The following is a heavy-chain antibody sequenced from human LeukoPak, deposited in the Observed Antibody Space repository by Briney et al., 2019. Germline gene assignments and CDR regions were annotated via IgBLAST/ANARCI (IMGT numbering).Heavy chain of an antibody. Sequence: ASVKVSCKASGYTFTSYDINWVRQATGQGLEWMGWMNPNSGNTGYAQKFQGRVTMTRNTSIGTAYMELSSLRSEDTAVYYCARELPYYDFWSGYYSRYGMDVWGQGTTVTVSS. CDR1: GYTFTSYD. J-gene: IGHJ6*02. D-gene: IGHD3-3*01. V-gene: IGHV1-8*01. CDR2: MNPNSGNT. CDR3: ARELPYYDFWSGYYSRYGMDV.